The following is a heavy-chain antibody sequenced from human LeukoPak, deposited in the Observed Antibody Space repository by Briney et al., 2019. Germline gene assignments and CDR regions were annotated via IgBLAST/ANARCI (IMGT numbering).Heavy chain of an antibody. D-gene: IGHD3-22*01. CDR3: ARDYWDDSVHYFDY. Sequence: GGSLRLSCAASGFTFSSYGMHWVRQAPGKGLEWVAVIWYDGSNKYYADSVKGRFTISRDNSKDTLYLQMNSLRAEDTAVYYCARDYWDDSVHYFDYWGQGTLVTVSS. CDR1: GFTFSSYG. V-gene: IGHV3-33*01. J-gene: IGHJ4*02. CDR2: IWYDGSNK.